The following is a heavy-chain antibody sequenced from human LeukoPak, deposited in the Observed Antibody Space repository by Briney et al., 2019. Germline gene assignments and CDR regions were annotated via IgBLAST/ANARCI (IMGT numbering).Heavy chain of an antibody. CDR2: INAGNGNT. V-gene: IGHV1-3*01. CDR3: ARGIEASSGWYVIDY. J-gene: IGHJ4*02. CDR1: GYTFITYV. Sequence: ASVKVSCKASGYTFITYVMHWVRQAPGQRLEWMGWINAGNGNTKYSQKIQGRVTLTRDTSASTAYMEVSSLRSEDTAMYYCARGIEASSGWYVIDYWGQGTLVTVSS. D-gene: IGHD6-19*01.